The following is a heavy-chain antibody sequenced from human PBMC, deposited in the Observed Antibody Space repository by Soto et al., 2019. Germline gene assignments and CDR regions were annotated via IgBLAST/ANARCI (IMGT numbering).Heavy chain of an antibody. CDR1: GGTFSSYT. D-gene: IGHD1-26*01. CDR3: ARHGWELPPYYWYFDL. V-gene: IGHV1-69*02. Sequence: QVQLVQSGAEVTKPGSSVKVSCKASGGTFSSYTISWVRQAPGQGLEWMGRIIPILGIANYAQKFQGRVKIAADNSTSTAYMELSSLRSEDTAVYYCARHGWELPPYYWYFDLWGRGTLVTVSS. J-gene: IGHJ2*01. CDR2: IIPILGIA.